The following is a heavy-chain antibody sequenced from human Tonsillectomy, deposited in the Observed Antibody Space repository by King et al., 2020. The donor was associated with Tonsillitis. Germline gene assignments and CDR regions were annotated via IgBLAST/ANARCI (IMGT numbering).Heavy chain of an antibody. D-gene: IGHD3-3*01. CDR1: GFSLSTSGVG. V-gene: IGHV2-5*02. CDR2: IYWDDDK. CDR3: AHLYPDYDFGSGCFDY. Sequence: TLKESGPTLVKPTQTLTLTCTFSGFSLSTSGVGVGWIRQPPGKALEWLALIYWDDDKRYSPSLQSRLTITKDTSKNQVVLTMTNMDPLDTATYYCAHLYPDYDFGSGCFDYWGQGTLVTVSS. J-gene: IGHJ4*02.